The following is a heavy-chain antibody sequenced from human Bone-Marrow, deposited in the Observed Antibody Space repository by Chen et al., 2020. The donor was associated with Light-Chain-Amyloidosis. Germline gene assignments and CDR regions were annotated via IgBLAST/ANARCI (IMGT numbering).Heavy chain of an antibody. D-gene: IGHD2-2*02. V-gene: IGHV1-2*02. CDR2: INHAGGDT. CDR1: GYTFNDYY. J-gene: IGHJ4*02. Sequence: VQLVQSGAEVKKPGASVRVSCKASGYTFNDYYMHWLRQAPGQGLEWMVWINHAGGDTEFAQGFQGRVTLTRDTSISTVYMDLSGLTSDDTAVYFCARARQCSSTSCYTKYFDYWGQGTLVTVSS. CDR3: ARARQCSSTSCYTKYFDY.